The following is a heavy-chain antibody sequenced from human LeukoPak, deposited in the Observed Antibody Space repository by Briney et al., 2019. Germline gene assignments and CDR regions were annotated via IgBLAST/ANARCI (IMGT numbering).Heavy chain of an antibody. CDR1: GFTFGTYG. Sequence: GGSLRLSCSASGFTFGTYGMHWVRQALEKGLEYVSSISSNGGNTYYADSVKGRFTISRDNSKNTLYLQMSSLRAEDTAVYYCATWIRGYSFDRWGQGTLVTVSS. CDR3: ATWIRGYSFDR. D-gene: IGHD5-12*01. J-gene: IGHJ4*02. CDR2: ISSNGGNT. V-gene: IGHV3-64D*09.